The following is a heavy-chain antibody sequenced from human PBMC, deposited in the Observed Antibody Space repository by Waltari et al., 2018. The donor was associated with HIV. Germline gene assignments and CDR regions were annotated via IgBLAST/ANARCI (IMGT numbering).Heavy chain of an antibody. CDR1: GFTFSSYG. D-gene: IGHD2-2*01. CDR3: ARDPRGGVVPAAPGY. CDR2: IWYDGSNK. V-gene: IGHV3-33*01. J-gene: IGHJ4*02. Sequence: QVQLVESGGGVVQPGRSLRLSCAASGFTFSSYGMHWVRQAPGKGLEWVAVIWYDGSNKYYADSVKGRFTISRDNSKNTLYLQMNSLRAEDTAVYYCARDPRGGVVPAAPGYWGQGTLVTVSS.